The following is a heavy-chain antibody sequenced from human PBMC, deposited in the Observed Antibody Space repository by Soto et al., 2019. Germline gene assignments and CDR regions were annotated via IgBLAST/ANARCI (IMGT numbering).Heavy chain of an antibody. J-gene: IGHJ4*02. D-gene: IGHD4-17*01. CDR1: GGSISSGGYS. Sequence: QLQLQESGSGLVKPSQTLSLTCAVSGGSISSGGYSCNWIRQPPGKGLEWIGYIYHSGSTYYNPSLKSRFTISVERSKNQFSLKLSSVTAADTAVYYCARGVTTVTTFDYWGQGTLVTVSS. CDR3: ARGVTTVTTFDY. CDR2: IYHSGST. V-gene: IGHV4-30-2*01.